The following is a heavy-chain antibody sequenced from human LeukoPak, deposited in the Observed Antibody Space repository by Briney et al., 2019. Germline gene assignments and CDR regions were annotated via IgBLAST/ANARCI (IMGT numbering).Heavy chain of an antibody. J-gene: IGHJ4*02. Sequence: GGSLRLSCAASGFTFSSYAMHWVRQAPGKGLEWVAVISYDGSNKYYADSVKGRFTISRDNSKNTLYLQMNSLRAEDTAVYYCARDLRGIIDYWGQGTLVTVSS. CDR3: ARDLRGIIDY. V-gene: IGHV3-30*04. D-gene: IGHD3-10*01. CDR2: ISYDGSNK. CDR1: GFTFSSYA.